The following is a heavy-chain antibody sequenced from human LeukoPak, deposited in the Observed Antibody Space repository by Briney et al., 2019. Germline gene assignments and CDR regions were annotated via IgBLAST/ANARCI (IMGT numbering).Heavy chain of an antibody. V-gene: IGHV4-4*02. D-gene: IGHD3-22*01. Sequence: SETLSLICAVSGVSISSSNWWTWVRQPPGKGLEWIGEIFHSGSTNYNPSLKSRVTMSLDKSKNQFSLQLDSVTATDTAVYYCATYYESSGYRLDYWGQGTLVTVSS. J-gene: IGHJ4*02. CDR2: IFHSGST. CDR3: ATYYESSGYRLDY. CDR1: GVSISSSNW.